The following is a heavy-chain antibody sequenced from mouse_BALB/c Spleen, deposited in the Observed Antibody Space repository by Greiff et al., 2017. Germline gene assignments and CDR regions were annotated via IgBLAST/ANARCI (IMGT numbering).Heavy chain of an antibody. J-gene: IGHJ4*01. CDR3: VRDGNYLMDY. CDR1: GFTFNTFA. D-gene: IGHD2-1*01. V-gene: IGHV10-3*03. CDR2: IRSKSNNYAT. Sequence: GGGLVQPKGSLKLSCAATGFTFNTFAMHWVCQAPGKGLEWVARIRSKSNNYATYYADSVKDRFTISRDDSQSMLYLQMNNLKTEDTAMYYCVRDGNYLMDYWGQGTSVTVSS.